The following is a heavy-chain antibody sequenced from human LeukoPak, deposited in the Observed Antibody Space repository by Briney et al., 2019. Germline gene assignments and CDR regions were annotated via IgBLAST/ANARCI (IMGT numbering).Heavy chain of an antibody. CDR1: GFTFSSYW. D-gene: IGHD3-3*01. J-gene: IGHJ5*02. Sequence: GGSLRLSCVASGFTFSSYWMTWVRQAPGKGLEWVANINEDGSERSYVDSVKGRFTISRDNAKKSVYLQMNSLRGDDTAVYHCARDRPITVSGVVTLPWGQGTLVTVSS. CDR2: INEDGSER. CDR3: ARDRPITVSGVVTLP. V-gene: IGHV3-7*01.